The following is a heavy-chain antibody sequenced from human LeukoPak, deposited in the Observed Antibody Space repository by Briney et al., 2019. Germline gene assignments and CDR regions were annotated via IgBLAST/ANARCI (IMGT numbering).Heavy chain of an antibody. Sequence: KPSETLSLTCAVYGGSFSGYYWSWIRQPPWKGLEWIGEINHSGSTNYNPSLKSRVTISVDTSKNQFSLKLSSVTAADTAVYYCARDPHYDSSGYYYDYWGQGTLVTVSS. D-gene: IGHD3-22*01. J-gene: IGHJ4*02. CDR2: INHSGST. CDR3: ARDPHYDSSGYYYDY. CDR1: GGSFSGYY. V-gene: IGHV4-34*01.